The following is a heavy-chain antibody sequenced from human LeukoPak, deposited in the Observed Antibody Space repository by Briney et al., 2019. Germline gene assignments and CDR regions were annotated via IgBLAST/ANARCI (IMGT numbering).Heavy chain of an antibody. D-gene: IGHD4-17*01. CDR3: ARVEMLNYGDYERGSWFDP. Sequence: SETLSLTCTVSGGSIGSSSYYWGWIRQPPGKGLEWIGSIYYSGSTYYNPSLKSRVTISVDTSKNQFSLKLSSVTAADTAVYYCARVEMLNYGDYERGSWFDPWGQGTLVTVSS. CDR1: GGSIGSSSYY. J-gene: IGHJ5*02. CDR2: IYYSGST. V-gene: IGHV4-39*07.